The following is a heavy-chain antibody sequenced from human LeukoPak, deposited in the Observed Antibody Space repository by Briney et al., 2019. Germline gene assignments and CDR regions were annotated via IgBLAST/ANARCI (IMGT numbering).Heavy chain of an antibody. CDR3: ARAYGSGSYTLLFFGY. J-gene: IGHJ4*02. V-gene: IGHV1-58*02. Sequence: SVKVSCKASGFTFTSSAMQWVRQARGQRLEWIGWIVVGSGHTNYARKFQERVTITRDMSTGTAYMELSSLRSEDTAVYYCARAYGSGSYTLLFFGYWGQGTLVTVSS. D-gene: IGHD3-10*01. CDR1: GFTFTSSA. CDR2: IVVGSGHT.